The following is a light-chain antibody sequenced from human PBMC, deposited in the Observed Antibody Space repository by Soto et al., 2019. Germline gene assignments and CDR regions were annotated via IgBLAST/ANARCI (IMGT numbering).Light chain of an antibody. Sequence: DIQMTQSPSSLSASVGDRVTITCRASQGISNYLAWYHQKPGKVPKLLIYAASTLQSGVPSRFSGSGAGTDFTLTISSLQPEDVANYYCQKYNCAPFTFGRGTKVEIK. CDR1: QGISNY. CDR2: AAS. CDR3: QKYNCAPFT. V-gene: IGKV1-27*01. J-gene: IGKJ4*01.